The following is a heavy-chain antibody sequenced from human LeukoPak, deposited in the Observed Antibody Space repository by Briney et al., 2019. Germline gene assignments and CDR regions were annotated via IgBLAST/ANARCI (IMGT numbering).Heavy chain of an antibody. J-gene: IGHJ4*02. CDR1: GGSFSGYY. Sequence: PSETLSLTCSVSGGSFSGYYWSWIRQPPGKGLEWIGEINHSGSTNYNPSLKSRVTISVDTSKNQFSLKLSSVTAADTAVYYCARGDYYDSSGYSTGYYFDYWGQGTLVTVSS. V-gene: IGHV4-34*01. CDR3: ARGDYYDSSGYSTGYYFDY. D-gene: IGHD3-22*01. CDR2: INHSGST.